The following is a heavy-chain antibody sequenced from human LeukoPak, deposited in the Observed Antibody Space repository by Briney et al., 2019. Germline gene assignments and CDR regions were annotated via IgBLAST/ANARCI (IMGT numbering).Heavy chain of an antibody. CDR2: INWNGGST. V-gene: IGHV3-20*01. CDR1: GFTFDDYG. CDR3: ARVGQQLSYYYYMDV. J-gene: IGHJ6*03. Sequence: GGSLRLSCAASGFTFDDYGMSWVRQAPGKGLEWVSGINWNGGSTGYADSVEGRFTISRDNAKNSLYLQMNSLRAEDTALYHCARVGQQLSYYYYMDVWGKGTTVTISS. D-gene: IGHD6-13*01.